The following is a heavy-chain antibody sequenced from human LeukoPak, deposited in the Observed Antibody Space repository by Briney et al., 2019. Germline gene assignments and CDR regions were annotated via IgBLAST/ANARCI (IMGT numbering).Heavy chain of an antibody. CDR2: INGDGRKT. J-gene: IGHJ4*02. CDR1: GFIFDDYP. D-gene: IGHD2-8*01. V-gene: IGHV3-43*01. Sequence: GGSLRLSCAASGFIFDDYPMHWVRLAPGKGLEWVSQINGDGRKTYFADSVKGRFTISRDNAKNSLYLQMNSLRAEDTAVYYCARLGSLCRNGVCYGGWGQGILVTVST. CDR3: ARLGSLCRNGVCYGG.